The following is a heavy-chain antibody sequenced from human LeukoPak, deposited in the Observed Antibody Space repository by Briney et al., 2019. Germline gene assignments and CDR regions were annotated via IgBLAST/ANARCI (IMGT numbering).Heavy chain of an antibody. J-gene: IGHJ4*02. CDR1: GFTFSSYG. V-gene: IGHV3-30*18. D-gene: IGHD1-26*01. Sequence: PGGSLRLSCAASGFTFSSYGMHWVRQAPGKGLEWVAVISYDGSNKYYADSVKGRFTISRGNSKNTLYLQMNSLRAEDTAVYYCAKGSTDSGIDYWGQGTLVTVSS. CDR3: AKGSTDSGIDY. CDR2: ISYDGSNK.